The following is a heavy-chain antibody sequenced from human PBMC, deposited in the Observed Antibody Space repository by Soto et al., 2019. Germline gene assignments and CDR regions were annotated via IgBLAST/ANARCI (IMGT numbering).Heavy chain of an antibody. CDR3: AKARGCSGGSCYSSSWFDP. CDR2: ISGSGGST. V-gene: IGHV3-23*01. Sequence: GGSLRLSCAASGFTFSSYAMSWVRQAPGKGLEWGSAISGSGGSTYYADSVKGRFTISRDNSTNTLYLQKKSLRAEDTAVYYCAKARGCSGGSCYSSSWFDPWGQGTLVTVSS. D-gene: IGHD2-15*01. CDR1: GFTFSSYA. J-gene: IGHJ5*02.